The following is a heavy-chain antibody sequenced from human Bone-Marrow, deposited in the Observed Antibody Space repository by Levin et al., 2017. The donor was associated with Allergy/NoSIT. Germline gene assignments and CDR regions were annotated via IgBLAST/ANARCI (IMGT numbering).Heavy chain of an antibody. D-gene: IGHD3-3*01. CDR1: GGSISSYY. V-gene: IGHV4-59*01. Sequence: PSQTLSLTCTVSGGSISSYYWSWIRQPPGKGLEWIGYIYYSGSTNYNPSLKSRVTISVDTSKNQFSLKLSSVTAADTAVYYCARDFSLDYWGQGTLVTVSS. J-gene: IGHJ4*02. CDR2: IYYSGST. CDR3: ARDFSLDY.